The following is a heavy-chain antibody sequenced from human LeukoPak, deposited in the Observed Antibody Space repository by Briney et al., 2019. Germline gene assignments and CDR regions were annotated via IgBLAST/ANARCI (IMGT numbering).Heavy chain of an antibody. D-gene: IGHD5-18*01. Sequence: GGSLRLXCAASGFTFSSNWMSWVRQAPGKGLEWVANVKQDGSETYYVDSVKGRFTISRDNAKNSLFLQMNSLRVEDTAVYYCARAYSYAFEPWGQGTLVTVSS. CDR2: VKQDGSET. J-gene: IGHJ5*02. CDR3: ARAYSYAFEP. V-gene: IGHV3-7*04. CDR1: GFTFSSNW.